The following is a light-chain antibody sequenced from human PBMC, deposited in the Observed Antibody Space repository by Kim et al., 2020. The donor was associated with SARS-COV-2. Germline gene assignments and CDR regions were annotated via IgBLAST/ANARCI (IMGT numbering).Light chain of an antibody. Sequence: PGERATLYCRASPSIDTALAWYQHRPGQAPRLLVYDASIRATGVPDRFSGSGSGTDFTLTISSLEPEDFSTYYCQQRDSWPPAVSFGGGTKVDIK. CDR3: QQRDSWPPAVS. J-gene: IGKJ4*01. V-gene: IGKV3-11*01. CDR2: DAS. CDR1: PSIDTA.